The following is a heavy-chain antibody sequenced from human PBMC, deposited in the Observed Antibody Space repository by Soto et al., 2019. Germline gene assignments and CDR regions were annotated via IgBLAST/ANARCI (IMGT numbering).Heavy chain of an antibody. J-gene: IGHJ6*02. D-gene: IGHD3-10*01. CDR2: TYRNGNT. Sequence: QLQLQESGPGLVKPLETLSLTCNVSGASISSSSYYWGWIHQPPGKGLEWIGSTYRNGNTHFNPSLKSRVTISVDKSKNQISLKLSSVTATDTAIYFCAGHGDVYGVWGLWSGELNYGMDVWGQGTTVSVS. CDR1: GASISSSSYY. CDR3: AGHGDVYGVWGLWSGELNYGMDV. V-gene: IGHV4-39*01.